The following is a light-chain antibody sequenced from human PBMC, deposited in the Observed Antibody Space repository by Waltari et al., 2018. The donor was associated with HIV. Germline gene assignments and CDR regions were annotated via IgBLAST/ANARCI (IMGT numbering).Light chain of an antibody. CDR3: QKYDTSPELT. V-gene: IGKV3-20*01. Sequence: EIVLTQSPDTLSLSPGERATLSCRASQSDTIDFLAWYQQRPGQAPRLLISGASNRATGIPDRLSGSGSGTDFTLTITRLEPEDFAVYYCQKYDTSPELTFGGGTRVVMK. CDR1: QSDTIDF. J-gene: IGKJ4*01. CDR2: GAS.